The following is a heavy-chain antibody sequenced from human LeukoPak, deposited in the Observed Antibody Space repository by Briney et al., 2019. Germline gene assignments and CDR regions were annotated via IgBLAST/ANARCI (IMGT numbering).Heavy chain of an antibody. J-gene: IGHJ4*02. D-gene: IGHD3/OR15-3a*01. V-gene: IGHV4-59*08. CDR1: GGSIRSYY. CDR3: ARQTGSGLFILP. Sequence: SETLSLTCTVSGGSIRSYYWSWIRQPPGKGLEWIGYIYYSGSTKYNPSLKSRVTISVDTSKNQFSLKLSSVTAADTAVYYCARQTGSGLFILPGGQGTLVTVSS. CDR2: IYYSGST.